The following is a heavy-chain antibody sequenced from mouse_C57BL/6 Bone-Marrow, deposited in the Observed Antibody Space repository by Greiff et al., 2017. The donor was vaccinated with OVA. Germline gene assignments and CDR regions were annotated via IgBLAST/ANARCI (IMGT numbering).Heavy chain of an antibody. Sequence: QVQLQQSGAELAKPGASVKLSCKASGYTFTSYWMHWVKQRPGQGLEWIGYINPSSGYTKYNQKFKAKATLTADKSSSTAYMQLSSLTYEDSAVYYCAVYSNCYYAMDYWGQGTSVTVSS. CDR2: INPSSGYT. CDR3: AVYSNCYYAMDY. D-gene: IGHD2-5*01. CDR1: GYTFTSYW. V-gene: IGHV1-7*01. J-gene: IGHJ4*01.